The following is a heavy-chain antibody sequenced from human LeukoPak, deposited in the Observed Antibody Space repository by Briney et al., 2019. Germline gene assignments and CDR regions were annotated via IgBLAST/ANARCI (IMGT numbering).Heavy chain of an antibody. J-gene: IGHJ4*02. D-gene: IGHD3-22*01. CDR2: IDYSGTTI. CDR1: GFSFSDYY. CDR3: ARDNYFSDSSGYFYLDY. Sequence: GGSLRLSCEASGFSFSDYYMSWIRQAPGKGLEWISFIDYSGTTIYYADSVKGRFTVSRDNAKDSVFLQMNGLRAEDTAVYYCARDNYFSDSSGYFYLDYWGQGTLVTVSS. V-gene: IGHV3-11*04.